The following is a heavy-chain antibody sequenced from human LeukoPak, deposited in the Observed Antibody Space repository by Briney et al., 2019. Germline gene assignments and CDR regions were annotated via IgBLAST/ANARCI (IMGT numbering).Heavy chain of an antibody. CDR1: GFTFTTYW. D-gene: IGHD6-13*01. CDR2: ISTSGSTI. J-gene: IGHJ4*02. CDR3: GRGDYSSSWYLDH. V-gene: IGHV3-48*04. Sequence: GGSLRLSCAASGFTFTTYWMSWVRQAPGKGLEWISYISTSGSTIYYGDSVEGRFTISRDNAKNSLYLQMNSLRAEDTAVYYCGRGDYSSSWYLDHWGQGTLVTVSS.